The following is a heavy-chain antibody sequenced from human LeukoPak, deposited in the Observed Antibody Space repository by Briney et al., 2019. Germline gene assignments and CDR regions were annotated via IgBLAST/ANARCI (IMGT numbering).Heavy chain of an antibody. V-gene: IGHV4-59*08. D-gene: IGHD6-13*01. CDR3: ARDLLRGLTGSWFEAFDI. Sequence: KPSETLSLTCTVSGGSISSYYWSWIRQPPGKGLKWIGNIYYSGYTTYSPSLRSRVTISVDTSKNQFSLSLNSVTAADTAIYYCARDLLRGLTGSWFEAFDIWGQGTTVTVSS. J-gene: IGHJ3*02. CDR1: GGSISSYY. CDR2: IYYSGYT.